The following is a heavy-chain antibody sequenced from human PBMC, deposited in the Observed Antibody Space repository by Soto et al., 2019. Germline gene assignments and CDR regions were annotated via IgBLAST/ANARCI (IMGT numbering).Heavy chain of an antibody. Sequence: QVQLVQSGAEVKKPGASVKVSCKASGYIFTSYDINWVRQATGQRLEWMGWMNPNSGNAGSVQKFQGRVTMTRNTSMGTAYMELSSLRSEDTAVYYCARSQRGYIFADSWGQGTLVSVSS. J-gene: IGHJ4*02. CDR1: GYIFTSYD. V-gene: IGHV1-8*02. CDR2: MNPNSGNA. D-gene: IGHD5-18*01. CDR3: ARSQRGYIFADS.